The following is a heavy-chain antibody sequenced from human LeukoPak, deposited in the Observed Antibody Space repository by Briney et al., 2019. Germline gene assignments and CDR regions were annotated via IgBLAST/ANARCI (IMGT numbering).Heavy chain of an antibody. Sequence: SVKVSCKASGGTFSSYAISWVRQAPGQGLEWMGGIIPIFGTANYAQKFQGRVTITTDESTSTAYMELSSLRSEGTAVCYCARDVGYYYDSSGYYYGYWGQGTLVTVSS. CDR3: ARDVGYYYDSSGYYYGY. CDR1: GGTFSSYA. D-gene: IGHD3-22*01. J-gene: IGHJ4*02. CDR2: IIPIFGTA. V-gene: IGHV1-69*05.